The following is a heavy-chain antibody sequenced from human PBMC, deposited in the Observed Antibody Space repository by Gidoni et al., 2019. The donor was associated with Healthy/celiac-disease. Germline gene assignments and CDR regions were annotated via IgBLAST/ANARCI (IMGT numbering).Heavy chain of an antibody. CDR2: ISSNGGSK. CDR1: GFTFSSYA. CDR3: VKDRRYSSGWHDY. V-gene: IGHV3-64D*06. J-gene: IGHJ4*02. D-gene: IGHD6-19*01. Sequence: EVQLVESGGGLVQPGGSLRLSCSASGFTFSSYAMHWVRQAPGKGLEYVSAISSNGGSKYYADSVKGRFTISRDNSKNTLYLQMSSLRAEDTAVYYCVKDRRYSSGWHDYWGQGTLVTVSS.